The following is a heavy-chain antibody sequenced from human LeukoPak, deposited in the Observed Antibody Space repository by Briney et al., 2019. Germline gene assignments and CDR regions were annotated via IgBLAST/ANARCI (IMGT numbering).Heavy chain of an antibody. CDR1: GGTFSSYA. V-gene: IGHV1-69*06. J-gene: IGHJ3*02. CDR2: IIPIFGTA. Sequence: SVKVSCKASGGTFSSYAITWVRQTPGQGLEWMGGIIPIFGTANYAQKFQGRVTITADKSTSTAYMDLSSLRSEDTAVYYCARVRAAGRTRDAFDIWGQGTMVTVSS. CDR3: ARVRAAGRTRDAFDI. D-gene: IGHD1-14*01.